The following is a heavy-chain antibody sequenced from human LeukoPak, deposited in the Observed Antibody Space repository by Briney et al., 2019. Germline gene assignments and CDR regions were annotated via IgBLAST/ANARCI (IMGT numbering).Heavy chain of an antibody. Sequence: GGSLRLSCAASGFTFSSYWMSWFRQAPGKGLEWVANIKQDGSEKYYVDSVKGRFTISRDNAKNSLYLQMNSLRAEDTAVYYCARPPYSSSSDHWGQGTLVTVSS. J-gene: IGHJ4*02. V-gene: IGHV3-7*01. CDR2: IKQDGSEK. CDR1: GFTFSSYW. CDR3: ARPPYSSSSDH. D-gene: IGHD6-6*01.